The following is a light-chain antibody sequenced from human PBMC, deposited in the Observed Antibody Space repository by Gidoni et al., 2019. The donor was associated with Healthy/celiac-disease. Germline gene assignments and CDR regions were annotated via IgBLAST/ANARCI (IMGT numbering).Light chain of an antibody. CDR3: QSYDSSLSAVV. CDR2: GNS. CDR1: TSNTGAGHD. J-gene: IGLJ2*01. Sequence: QSALTQPPSPSGAPGPRVTLACTGSTSNTGAGHDLPWYQQLPATAPKLITYGNSNRPTGVPDRFSGAKSCTSASLAITGVQAEDEADYYCQSYDSSLSAVVFGGGSKLTVL. V-gene: IGLV1-40*01.